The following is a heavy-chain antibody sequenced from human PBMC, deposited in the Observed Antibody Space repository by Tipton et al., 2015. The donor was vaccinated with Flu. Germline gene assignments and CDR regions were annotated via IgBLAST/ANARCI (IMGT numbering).Heavy chain of an antibody. Sequence: SLRLSCAASGYTFSSYWMHWVRQAPGKGLVWVSLIISDGSNATYADSVKGRFTISRDNAKNTLFLQMKSLRAEDTAVYYCARGTFSTDMGSWFDPWGQGILVTVSS. CDR2: IISDGSNA. D-gene: IGHD3-9*01. CDR1: GYTFSSYW. J-gene: IGHJ5*02. V-gene: IGHV3-74*01. CDR3: ARGTFSTDMGSWFDP.